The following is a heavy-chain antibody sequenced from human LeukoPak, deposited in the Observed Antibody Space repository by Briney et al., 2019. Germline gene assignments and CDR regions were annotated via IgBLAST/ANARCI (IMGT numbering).Heavy chain of an antibody. CDR3: ARRETYYYGSGSYYTLDYFDY. V-gene: IGHV4-34*01. D-gene: IGHD3-10*01. J-gene: IGHJ4*02. Sequence: SETLSLTCAVYGGSFSGYYWSWIRQPPGKGLEWIGEINHSGSTNYNPSLKSRVTISVDTSKNQFSLKLSSVTAADTAVYYCARRETYYYGSGSYYTLDYFDYWRQGTLVTVSS. CDR2: INHSGST. CDR1: GGSFSGYY.